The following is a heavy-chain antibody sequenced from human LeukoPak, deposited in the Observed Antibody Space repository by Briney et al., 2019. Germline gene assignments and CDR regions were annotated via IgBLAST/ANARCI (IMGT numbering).Heavy chain of an antibody. CDR2: IYPGDSDT. J-gene: IGHJ4*02. V-gene: IGHV5-51*01. CDR3: ARGRAFGYYDSSGYLAYYFDY. Sequence: GESLKISCKGSGYSFTNYWIGWVRQLPGKGLEWMGIIYPGDSDTRYSPSFQGQVTISADKSISTAYLQWSSLKASDTAMYYCARGRAFGYYDSSGYLAYYFDYWGQGTLVTVSS. D-gene: IGHD3-22*01. CDR1: GYSFTNYW.